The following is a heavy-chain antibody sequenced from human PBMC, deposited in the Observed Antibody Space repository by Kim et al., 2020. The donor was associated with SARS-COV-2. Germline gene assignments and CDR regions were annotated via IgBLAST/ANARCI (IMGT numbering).Heavy chain of an antibody. CDR2: IYYSGST. CDR1: GGSISSSSYY. V-gene: IGHV4-39*07. CDR3: AREVVVPYGMDV. D-gene: IGHD2-15*01. Sequence: SETLSLTCTVSGGSISSSSYYWGWIRQPPGKGLEWIGSIYYSGSTYYNPSLKSRVTISVDTSKNQFSLKLSSVTAADTAVYYCAREVVVPYGMDVWGQGTTVTVSS. J-gene: IGHJ6*02.